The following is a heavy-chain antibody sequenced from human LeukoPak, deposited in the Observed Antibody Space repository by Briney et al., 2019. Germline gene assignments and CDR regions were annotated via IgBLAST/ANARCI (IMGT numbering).Heavy chain of an antibody. D-gene: IGHD6-19*01. CDR1: GYTFTSYY. J-gene: IGHJ5*02. CDR3: ASPITHGYSSGWFDP. Sequence: GASVKVSCKASGYTFTSYYMHWVRQAPGQGLEWMGIINPSGGSTSYAQKFQGRVTMTRDTSTSTVYMELSSLRSEDTAVYYCASPITHGYSSGWFDPWGQGTLVTVSS. V-gene: IGHV1-46*01. CDR2: INPSGGST.